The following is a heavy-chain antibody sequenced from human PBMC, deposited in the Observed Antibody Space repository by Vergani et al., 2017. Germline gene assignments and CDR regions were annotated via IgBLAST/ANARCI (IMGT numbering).Heavy chain of an antibody. D-gene: IGHD4-23*01. Sequence: QVKLQESGPGLLKPSQTLSLTCTVSGESIRSGSPYWSWIPQSPGKGLEWIGYVFRNGNVNYNPSFNFRVAIDTSNNELSLRVTSVTAADTAVYYCARDFGGEWYFDLWGRGATVTVSS. J-gene: IGHJ2*01. CDR3: ARDFGGEWYFDL. V-gene: IGHV4-61*01. CDR1: GESIRSGSPY. CDR2: VFRNGNV.